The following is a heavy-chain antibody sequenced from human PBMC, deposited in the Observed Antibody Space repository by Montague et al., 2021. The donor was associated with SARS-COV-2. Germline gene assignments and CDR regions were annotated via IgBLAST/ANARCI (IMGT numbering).Heavy chain of an antibody. CDR1: GFTFSSYS. CDR2: ISSSSSYI. Sequence: SLRLSCAASGFTFSSYSMSWVRQAPGKGLEWVSSISSSSSYIYYADSVKGRFTISRDNAKNSLYLQMNSLRAEDTAVYYCARNLGSGWAFFDYWGQGTLVTVSS. CDR3: ARNLGSGWAFFDY. V-gene: IGHV3-21*01. D-gene: IGHD6-19*01. J-gene: IGHJ4*02.